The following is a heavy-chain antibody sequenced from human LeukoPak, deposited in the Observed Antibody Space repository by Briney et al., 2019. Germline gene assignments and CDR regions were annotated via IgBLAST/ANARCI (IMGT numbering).Heavy chain of an antibody. Sequence: ASVKVSCKASGYTFTSYGISWVRQAPGQGLEWMGWISAYNGNTNYAQTLQGRVTITTDTSTSTAYMELRSLRSDDTAVYYCARDSAYDFWSGYPNYYYYYYMDVWGKGTTVTVSS. CDR3: ARDSAYDFWSGYPNYYYYYYMDV. V-gene: IGHV1-18*01. CDR1: GYTFTSYG. J-gene: IGHJ6*03. CDR2: ISAYNGNT. D-gene: IGHD3-3*01.